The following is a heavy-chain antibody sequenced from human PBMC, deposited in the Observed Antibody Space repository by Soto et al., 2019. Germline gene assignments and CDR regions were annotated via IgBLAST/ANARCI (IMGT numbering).Heavy chain of an antibody. CDR1: GFTFSSYS. CDR2: ISSSSSYI. V-gene: IGHV3-21*01. Sequence: GGSLRLSCAASGFTFSSYSMNWVRQAPGKGLEWVSSISSSSSYIYYADSVKGRFTISRDNAKNSLYLQMNSLRAEDTAVYYCASQRAAAGTVWFDPWGQGTLVTVS. CDR3: ASQRAAAGTVWFDP. D-gene: IGHD6-13*01. J-gene: IGHJ5*02.